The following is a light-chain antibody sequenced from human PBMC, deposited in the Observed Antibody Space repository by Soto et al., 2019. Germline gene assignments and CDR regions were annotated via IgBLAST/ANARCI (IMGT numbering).Light chain of an antibody. CDR1: SSNIGTKT. CDR2: NNN. J-gene: IGLJ2*01. Sequence: QSVLTQPPSASGTPGQRVTISCSGSSSNIGTKTVNWYQKLPGTAPKLLIYNNNQRPSGVPDRFSGSKSGTSASLAISGLQSEDEADYYCSAWDDSLRMLFCGGTKLPVL. V-gene: IGLV1-44*01. CDR3: SAWDDSLRML.